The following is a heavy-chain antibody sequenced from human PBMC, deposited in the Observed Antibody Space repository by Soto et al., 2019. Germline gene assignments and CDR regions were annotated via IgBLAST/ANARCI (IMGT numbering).Heavy chain of an antibody. CDR3: AREPRTHYYDSSGYYYYYYGMDV. D-gene: IGHD3-22*01. CDR1: GGTFSSYA. J-gene: IGHJ6*02. CDR2: INPNSGGT. Sequence: ASVKVSCKASGGTFSSYAISWVRQAPGQGLEWMGWINPNSGGTNYAQKFQGWVTMTRDTSISTAYMELSRLRSDDTAVYYCAREPRTHYYDSSGYYYYYYGMDVWGQGTTVTVSS. V-gene: IGHV1-2*04.